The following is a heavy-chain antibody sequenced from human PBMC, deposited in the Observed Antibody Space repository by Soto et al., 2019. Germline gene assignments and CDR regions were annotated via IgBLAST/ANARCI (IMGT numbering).Heavy chain of an antibody. D-gene: IGHD5-12*01. Sequence: ASVKASCEASGGTLSSYAMCWVRQAPGQGLEWMGRIIPILGIANYAQKFQGRVTITADKSTSTAYMELSSLRSEDTAVYYCARDHAGYDYGLYYFDYWGQGTLVTVSS. CDR1: GGTLSSYA. CDR2: IIPILGIA. CDR3: ARDHAGYDYGLYYFDY. J-gene: IGHJ4*02. V-gene: IGHV1-69*04.